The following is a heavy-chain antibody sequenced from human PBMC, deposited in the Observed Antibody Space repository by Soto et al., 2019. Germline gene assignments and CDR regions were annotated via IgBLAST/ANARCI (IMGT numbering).Heavy chain of an antibody. D-gene: IGHD1-26*01. CDR3: ARHSAVDY. V-gene: IGHV1-46*03. CDR1: GYTFTSYG. J-gene: IGHJ4*02. CDR2: INPSGGST. Sequence: ASVKVSCKASGYTFTSYGISWVRQAPGQGLEWMGIINPSGGSTSYAQKFQGRVTMTRDTSTSTVYMELISLRSEDTAVYYCARHSAVDYWGQGTLVTVSS.